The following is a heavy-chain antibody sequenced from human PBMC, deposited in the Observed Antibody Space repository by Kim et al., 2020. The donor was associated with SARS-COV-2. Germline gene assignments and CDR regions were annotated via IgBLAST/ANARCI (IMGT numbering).Heavy chain of an antibody. CDR3: ARVRPYYDILTGYSRDY. V-gene: IGHV4-34*01. CDR2: INHSGST. Sequence: SETLSLTCAVYGGSFSGYYWSWIRQPPGKGLEWIGEINHSGSTNYNPSLKSRVTISVDTSKNQFSLKLSSVTAADTAVYYCARVRPYYDILTGYSRDYWGQGTLVTVSS. J-gene: IGHJ4*02. CDR1: GGSFSGYY. D-gene: IGHD3-9*01.